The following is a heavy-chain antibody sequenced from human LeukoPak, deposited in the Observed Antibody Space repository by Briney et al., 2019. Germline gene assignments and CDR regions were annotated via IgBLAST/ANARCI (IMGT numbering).Heavy chain of an antibody. D-gene: IGHD2-2*01. Sequence: GASVKVSCKASGYTFTGYYMHWVRQAPGQGLEWMGWINPNSGGTNYAQKFQGRVTMTRDTSISTAYMELSRLRSDDTAVYYCARGRGYCSSTSCPRGTVWFDSWGQGTLVTVSS. CDR3: ARGRGYCSSTSCPRGTVWFDS. CDR1: GYTFTGYY. V-gene: IGHV1-2*02. J-gene: IGHJ5*01. CDR2: INPNSGGT.